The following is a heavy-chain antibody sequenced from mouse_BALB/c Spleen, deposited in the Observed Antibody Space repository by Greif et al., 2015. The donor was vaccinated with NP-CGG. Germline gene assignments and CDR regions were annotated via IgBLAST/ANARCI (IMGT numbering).Heavy chain of an antibody. CDR1: GFDFSRYW. V-gene: IGHV4-1*02. D-gene: IGHD3-1*01. CDR2: INPDSSTI. J-gene: IGHJ4*01. CDR3: ARRGLRGSYAMDY. Sequence: EVKLLESGGGLVQPGGSLKLSCAASGFDFSRYWMSWVRQAPGKGLEWIGEINPDSSTINYTPSLKDKFIISRDNAKNTLYLQMSKVRSEDTALYYCARRGLRGSYAMDYWGQGTSVTVSS.